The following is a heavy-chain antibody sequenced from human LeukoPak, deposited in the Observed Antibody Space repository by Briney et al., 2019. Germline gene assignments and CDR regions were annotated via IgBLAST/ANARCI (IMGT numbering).Heavy chain of an antibody. CDR1: GYTFTSYY. J-gene: IGHJ4*02. CDR3: AVYGSGSAFDY. D-gene: IGHD3-10*01. Sequence: ASVTVSCKASGYTFTSYYMHWVRQAPGQGLEWMGIINPSGGSTSYARKFQGRVTMTRDTSTSTVYMELSSLRSEDTAVYYCAVYGSGSAFDYWGQGTLVTVSS. CDR2: INPSGGST. V-gene: IGHV1-46*01.